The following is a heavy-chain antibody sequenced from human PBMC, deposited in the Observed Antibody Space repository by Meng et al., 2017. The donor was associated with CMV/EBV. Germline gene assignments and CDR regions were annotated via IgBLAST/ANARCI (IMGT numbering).Heavy chain of an antibody. CDR1: DYY. J-gene: IGHJ5*02. Sequence: DYYMHGVRRAPGQGLEWMGWSNPNSGGTNYAQKFQGRVTMTGDTSISTAYMELSRLRSDDTAVYYCASEALSTIFGVSRPYNWFDPWGQGTLVTVSS. V-gene: IGHV1-2*02. CDR2: SNPNSGGT. CDR3: ASEALSTIFGVSRPYNWFDP. D-gene: IGHD3-3*02.